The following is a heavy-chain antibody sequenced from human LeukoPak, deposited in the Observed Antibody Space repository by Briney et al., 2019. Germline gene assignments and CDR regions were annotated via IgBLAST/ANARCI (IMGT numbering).Heavy chain of an antibody. CDR3: ARWGRLDRSRTVVLRFLELVY. Sequence: GASVKVSCKASGYTFTSYGISWVRQAPGQGLEWMGWISAYNGNTNYAQKLQGRVTMTTDTSTSTAYMELRSLRSDDTAVYYCARWGRLDRSRTVVLRFLELVYWGQGTLVTVSS. CDR2: ISAYNGNT. J-gene: IGHJ4*02. CDR1: GYTFTSYG. D-gene: IGHD3-3*01. V-gene: IGHV1-18*01.